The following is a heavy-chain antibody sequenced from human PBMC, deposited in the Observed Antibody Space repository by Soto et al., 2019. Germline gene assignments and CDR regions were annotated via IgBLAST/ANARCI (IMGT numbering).Heavy chain of an antibody. J-gene: IGHJ6*02. CDR3: ARDPASSMDV. Sequence: QVQLVESGGGVVQPGTSLRLSCAASGYTFSSHGMHWVRQAPGKGPEWVAVIWYDGSKKYYAGSVKGRFTISRDDSKNTLYLEMNNLGAEDRAMYYCARDPASSMDVWGQGTTVIVSS. CDR1: GYTFSSHG. CDR2: IWYDGSKK. D-gene: IGHD6-25*01. V-gene: IGHV3-33*01.